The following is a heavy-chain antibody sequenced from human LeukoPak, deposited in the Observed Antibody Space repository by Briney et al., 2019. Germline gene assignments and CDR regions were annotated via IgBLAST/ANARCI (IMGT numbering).Heavy chain of an antibody. CDR1: GGTFSSYA. Sequence: GASVKVSCKASGGTFSSYAISWVRQAPGQGLEWMGGIIPIFGTANYAQKFQGRVTITTDESTSTAYMELSSLRSEDTAVYYCARTEQLVRKANYFDYWGQGTLVTVSS. CDR2: IIPIFGTA. V-gene: IGHV1-69*05. J-gene: IGHJ4*02. CDR3: ARTEQLVRKANYFDY. D-gene: IGHD6-6*01.